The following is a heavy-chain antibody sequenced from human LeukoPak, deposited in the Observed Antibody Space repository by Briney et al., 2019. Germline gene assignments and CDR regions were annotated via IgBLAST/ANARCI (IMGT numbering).Heavy chain of an antibody. Sequence: ETLSLTCTVSGGSISSYYWSWVRQAPGKGLEWVANIKQDGSEKYYADSVKGRFTISRDNAKNSLYLQMNSLRAEDTAVYYCARDLTPLSPWASSSWYYWGQGTLVTVSS. CDR3: ARDLTPLSPWASSSWYY. V-gene: IGHV3-7*01. CDR2: IKQDGSEK. D-gene: IGHD6-13*01. J-gene: IGHJ4*02. CDR1: GGSISSYY.